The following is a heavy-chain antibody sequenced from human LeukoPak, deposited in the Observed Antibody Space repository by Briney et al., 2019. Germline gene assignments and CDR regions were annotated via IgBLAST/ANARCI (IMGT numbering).Heavy chain of an antibody. J-gene: IGHJ4*02. Sequence: GGSLRLSCAASGFTFGSFDMNWVRQAPGKGLEWVSYISDSGATIYHADSVKGRFTISRDNAKNSLYLQMNSLRADDTAVYYCATVGSTGYFDYWGLGTLVTVSS. D-gene: IGHD2-2*01. CDR3: ATVGSTGYFDY. V-gene: IGHV3-48*03. CDR1: GFTFGSFD. CDR2: ISDSGATI.